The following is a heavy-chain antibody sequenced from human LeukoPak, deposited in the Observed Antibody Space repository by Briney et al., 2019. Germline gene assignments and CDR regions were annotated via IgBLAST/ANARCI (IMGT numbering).Heavy chain of an antibody. CDR1: GFAFSTYA. CDR2: ISGSGDST. CDR3: AKDRLKKELGYCTSTSCQSSDY. Sequence: GGPLRLSCAASGFAFSTYAMSWVRRAPGKGLEWVSGISGSGDSTYYSDSVKGRFTISRDNSKNTLYLQMNSLRAEDTAVFYCAKDRLKKELGYCTSTSCQSSDYWGQGTLVTVSS. V-gene: IGHV3-23*01. D-gene: IGHD2-2*01. J-gene: IGHJ4*02.